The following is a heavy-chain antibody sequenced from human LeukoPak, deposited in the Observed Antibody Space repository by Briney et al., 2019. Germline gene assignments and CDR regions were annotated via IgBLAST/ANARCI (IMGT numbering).Heavy chain of an antibody. J-gene: IGHJ5*02. D-gene: IGHD2-8*02. V-gene: IGHV3-23*01. CDR3: ARDGGVPDP. Sequence: GGSLRLSCAVSGITLSNYGMSWVRQAPGKGLEWVAGISGSGGSTYYADSVKGRFAISRDNPKNTPYLQMNSLRAEDTAVYYCARDGGVPDPWGQGTLVTVSS. CDR2: ISGSGGST. CDR1: GITLSNYG.